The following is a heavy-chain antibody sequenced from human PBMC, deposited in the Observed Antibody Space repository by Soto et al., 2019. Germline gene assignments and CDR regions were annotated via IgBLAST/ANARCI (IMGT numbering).Heavy chain of an antibody. Sequence: SETLSLTCAVSGGSISCGGFSWSWIRQPPGKGLEWIGYILHTGGTQYNPSLKSRVSMSVDKSKNQFSLHLTSVTAADTAVYYCARLQFGEGFDYWGQGALVTVSS. V-gene: IGHV4-30-2*01. CDR2: ILHTGGT. CDR1: GGSISCGGFS. D-gene: IGHD3-10*01. J-gene: IGHJ4*02. CDR3: ARLQFGEGFDY.